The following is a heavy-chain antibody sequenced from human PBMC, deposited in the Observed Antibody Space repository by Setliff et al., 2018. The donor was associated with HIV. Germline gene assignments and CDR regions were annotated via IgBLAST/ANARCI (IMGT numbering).Heavy chain of an antibody. Sequence: ESLKISCAASGFTVSRNYMSWVRQAPGKGLEWVSVIYSGGSTYYADSVKGRFTISRDNSKNTLYLQMNSLRAEDTAVYYCARAYYGYCSGGSCYSGPPDYWGQGTLVTVSS. D-gene: IGHD2-15*01. V-gene: IGHV3-53*01. J-gene: IGHJ4*02. CDR3: ARAYYGYCSGGSCYSGPPDY. CDR2: IYSGGST. CDR1: GFTVSRNY.